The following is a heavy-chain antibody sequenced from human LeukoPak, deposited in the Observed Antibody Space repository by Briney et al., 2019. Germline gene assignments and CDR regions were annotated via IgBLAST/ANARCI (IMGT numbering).Heavy chain of an antibody. CDR3: ARRPASYGMDV. V-gene: IGHV3-66*01. CDR1: GFSFSNYA. Sequence: GGSPRLSCAASGFSFSNYAMRWVRQAPGKGLEWVSVIYSGGSTYYADSVKGRFTISRDNSKNTLYLQMNSLRAEDTAVYYCARRPASYGMDVWGQGTTVTVSS. CDR2: IYSGGST. J-gene: IGHJ6*02.